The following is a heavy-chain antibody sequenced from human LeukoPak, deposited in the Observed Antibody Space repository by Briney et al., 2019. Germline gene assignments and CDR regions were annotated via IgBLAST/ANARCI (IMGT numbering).Heavy chain of an antibody. Sequence: GGSLRLSCAASGFTFSSYAMSWVRQAPGKGLEWVSAISGSGGSTYYADSVKGRFTISRDNSKNTLYLQMNSLRAEDTAVYYCARDGYGSGSPTYWGQGTLVTVSS. V-gene: IGHV3-23*01. CDR1: GFTFSSYA. CDR2: ISGSGGST. J-gene: IGHJ4*02. D-gene: IGHD3-10*01. CDR3: ARDGYGSGSPTY.